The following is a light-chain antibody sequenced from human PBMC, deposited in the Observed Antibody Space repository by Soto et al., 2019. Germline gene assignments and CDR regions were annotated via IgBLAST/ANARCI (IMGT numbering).Light chain of an antibody. V-gene: IGLV1-47*01. CDR1: SSNIGSNY. CDR3: AAWDDSLSGYG. CDR2: RNN. Sequence: QSVLTQPPSASGTPGQRVTISCSGSSSNIGSNYVYWYQQLPGTAPKLLIYRNNQRPSGVPDRFSGSKSGTSASLAISGLRSEEEADDYCAAWDDSLSGYGFGTGTKVTVL. J-gene: IGLJ1*01.